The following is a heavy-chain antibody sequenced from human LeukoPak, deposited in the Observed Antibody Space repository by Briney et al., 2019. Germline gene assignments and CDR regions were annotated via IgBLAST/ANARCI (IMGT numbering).Heavy chain of an antibody. CDR3: ARRSYGGNSYYYYYGMDV. Sequence: GASVKVSCKASGYTFTSYYMHWVRQAPGQGLEWMGIINPSGGSTSYAQKFQGRVTMTRDTSTSTVYMELSSLRSEDTAVYYCARRSYGGNSYYYYYGMDVWGQGTTVTVPS. D-gene: IGHD4-23*01. J-gene: IGHJ6*02. CDR1: GYTFTSYY. V-gene: IGHV1-46*01. CDR2: INPSGGST.